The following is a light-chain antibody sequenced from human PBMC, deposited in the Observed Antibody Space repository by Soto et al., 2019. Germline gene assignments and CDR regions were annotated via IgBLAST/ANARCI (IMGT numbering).Light chain of an antibody. CDR3: SSYAGNRHFYV. Sequence: QSVRTQPPSASGSPGQSVTISCTGTSSDVGGYNFVSWYQQHPGKAPKLMIYEVSKRPSGIPDRFSGSKSGNTASLTVSGLQAEDEADYYCSSYAGNRHFYVFGTGTKVTVL. J-gene: IGLJ1*01. V-gene: IGLV2-8*01. CDR1: SSDVGGYNF. CDR2: EVS.